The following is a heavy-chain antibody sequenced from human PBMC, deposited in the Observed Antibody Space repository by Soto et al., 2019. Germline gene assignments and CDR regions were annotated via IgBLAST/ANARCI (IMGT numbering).Heavy chain of an antibody. CDR2: IYYSGST. D-gene: IGHD2-15*01. Sequence: PSWTLSLSCTDSDGSISGGNFYWNWIRQPPGKGLEWIGYIYYSGSTFYNPSLKSRITISVDTSRNQFSLKLSSVTAADTAVYYCXRFVRWRQSNPPGIFDYWGQGTLVTVSS. V-gene: IGHV4-30-4*01. CDR1: DGSISGGNFY. CDR3: XRFVRWRQSNPPGIFDY. J-gene: IGHJ4*02.